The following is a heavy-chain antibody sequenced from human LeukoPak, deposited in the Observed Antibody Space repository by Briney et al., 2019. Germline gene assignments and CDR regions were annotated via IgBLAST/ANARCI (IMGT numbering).Heavy chain of an antibody. CDR2: ISSSGSTI. V-gene: IGHV3-48*03. D-gene: IGHD3-9*01. CDR1: GFTFSSYE. J-gene: IGHJ4*02. CDR3: ARDPPYDILTGLMGDY. Sequence: PGGSLRLSCAASGFTFSSYEMNWVRQAPGKGLEWVSYISSSGSTIYYADSVKGRFTISRDNAKNSLYLQMNSLRAGDTAVYYCARDPPYDILTGLMGDYWGQGTLVTVSS.